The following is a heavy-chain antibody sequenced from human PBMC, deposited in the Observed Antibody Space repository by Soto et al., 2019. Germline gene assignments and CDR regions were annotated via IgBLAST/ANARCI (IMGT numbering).Heavy chain of an antibody. V-gene: IGHV3-7*03. CDR1: GFTFSSYW. Sequence: GGSLRLSCAASGFTFSSYWMSWVRQAPGKGLEWVANIKQDGSEKYYVDSVKGRFTISRDNAKNSLYLQMNSLRAEDTAVYYCARDDVPDYYDSSGRHWYFDLWGRGTLVTVSS. D-gene: IGHD3-22*01. CDR3: ARDDVPDYYDSSGRHWYFDL. J-gene: IGHJ2*01. CDR2: IKQDGSEK.